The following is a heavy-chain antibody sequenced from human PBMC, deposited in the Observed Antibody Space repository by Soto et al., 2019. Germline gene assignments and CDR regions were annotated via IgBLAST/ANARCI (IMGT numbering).Heavy chain of an antibody. Sequence: ASVKVSCKASGYTFTSYAMHLVRQAPGQRLEWMGWINADNDNTKYAQKFQGRVTMTTDTSTSTAYMELRSLRSDDTAVYYCARVIQWLDLKYYYYGMEVWGQGTTVTVSS. CDR2: INADNDNT. V-gene: IGHV1-3*01. D-gene: IGHD6-19*01. CDR1: GYTFTSYA. CDR3: ARVIQWLDLKYYYYGMEV. J-gene: IGHJ6*02.